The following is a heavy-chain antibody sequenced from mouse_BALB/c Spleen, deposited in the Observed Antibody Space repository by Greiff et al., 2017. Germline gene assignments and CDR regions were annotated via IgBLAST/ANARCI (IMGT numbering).Heavy chain of an antibody. V-gene: IGHV3-2*02. CDR1: GYSITSDYA. D-gene: IGHD1-1*01. CDR2: ISYSGST. Sequence: EVKLVESGPGLVKPSQSLSLTCTVTGYSITSDYAWNWIRQFPGNKLEWMGYISYSGSTSYNPSLKSRISITRDTSKNQFFLQLNSVTTEDTATYYCAGYYYYGRRGYFDVWGAGTTVTVSS. J-gene: IGHJ1*01. CDR3: AGYYYYGRRGYFDV.